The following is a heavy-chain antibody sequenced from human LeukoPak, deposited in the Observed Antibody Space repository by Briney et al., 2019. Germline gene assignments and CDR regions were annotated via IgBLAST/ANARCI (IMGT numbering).Heavy chain of an antibody. V-gene: IGHV1-24*01. D-gene: IGHD1-26*01. J-gene: IGHJ4*02. Sequence: AAVKVSRKFSVYTLPELSMHWVRPAPGKGVEWMGGFDLEDGETINAEKFQGRVTMTEDTSTDTTYMEQSRLRSDDTAVYYCARVSVITQYNGSPDYFASWGQGTLLTVSS. CDR1: VYTLPELS. CDR3: ARVSVITQYNGSPDYFAS. CDR2: FDLEDGET.